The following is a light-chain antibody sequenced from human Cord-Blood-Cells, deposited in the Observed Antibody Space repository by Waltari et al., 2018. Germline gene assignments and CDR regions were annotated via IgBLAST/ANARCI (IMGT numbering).Light chain of an antibody. CDR2: KAS. CDR3: QQYNSYIFT. CDR1: QSISSW. V-gene: IGKV1-5*03. J-gene: IGKJ3*01. Sequence: DIQMTQSPSTLSASVGDRVTITCRASQSISSWLAWYQQKPGKAPKLLIYKASSLESGVPSRFSDSGSGTEFTLTISSLQPDDFATYYCQQYNSYIFTFGPGTKVDIK.